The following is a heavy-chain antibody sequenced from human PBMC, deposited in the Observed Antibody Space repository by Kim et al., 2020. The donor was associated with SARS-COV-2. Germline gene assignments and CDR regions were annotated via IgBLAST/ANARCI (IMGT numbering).Heavy chain of an antibody. Sequence: SVKVSCKASGGTFSSYAISWVRQAPGQGLEWMGGIIPIFGTANYAQKFQGRVTITADESTSTAYMELSSLRSEDTAVYYCASLYYDILTGYYWHWFDPWGQGTLVTVSS. J-gene: IGHJ5*02. D-gene: IGHD3-9*01. CDR3: ASLYYDILTGYYWHWFDP. V-gene: IGHV1-69*13. CDR2: IIPIFGTA. CDR1: GGTFSSYA.